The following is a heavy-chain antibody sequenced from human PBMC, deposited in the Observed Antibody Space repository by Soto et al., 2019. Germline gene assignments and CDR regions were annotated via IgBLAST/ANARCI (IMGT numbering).Heavy chain of an antibody. CDR2: ITGSGGGT. CDR1: GFTFSNYA. V-gene: IGHV3-23*01. D-gene: IGHD6-13*01. J-gene: IGHJ4*02. Sequence: EVQLLESGGGLVQPGGSLRLSCAASGFTFSNYAMTWVRQAPGKGLEWVSVITGSGGGTYFVYSVKGRFTISRDNSKNTVYLQMNRLRAADTAVYDCANRPRPAAGFDYWGQGTLVPVSS. CDR3: ANRPRPAAGFDY.